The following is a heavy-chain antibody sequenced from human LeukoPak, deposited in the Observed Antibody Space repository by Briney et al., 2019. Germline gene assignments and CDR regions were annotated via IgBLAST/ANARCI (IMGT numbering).Heavy chain of an antibody. V-gene: IGHV3-23*01. J-gene: IGHJ4*02. CDR1: GFTFSNYA. D-gene: IGHD6-13*01. CDR2: ISGGGSTT. CDR3: AKVSIAAADTLRNYDY. Sequence: GGSLRLSCVVSGFTFSNYAMSWVRPAPGKGLEWVSVISGGGSTTYYADSVKGRFAISRDNSKNTLYLQMNGLRADDTAIYYCAKVSIAAADTLRNYDYWGQGTLVTVSS.